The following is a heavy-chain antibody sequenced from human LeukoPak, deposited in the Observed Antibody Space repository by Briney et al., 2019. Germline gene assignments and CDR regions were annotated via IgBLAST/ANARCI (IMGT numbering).Heavy chain of an antibody. D-gene: IGHD1-26*01. V-gene: IGHV3-21*01. CDR2: ISSSSSYI. Sequence: GGSLRLSCAASGFTFSSYSMNWVRQAPGKGLEWVSSISSSSSYIYYAGSVKGRFTISRDNAKNSLYLQMSSLRAEDTAVYYCARLGSGSSGGWGQGTLVTVSS. CDR3: ARLGSGSSGG. J-gene: IGHJ4*02. CDR1: GFTFSSYS.